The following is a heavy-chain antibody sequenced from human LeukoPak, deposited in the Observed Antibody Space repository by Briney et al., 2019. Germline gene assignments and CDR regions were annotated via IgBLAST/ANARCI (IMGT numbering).Heavy chain of an antibody. CDR3: ARGGSLNFDY. D-gene: IGHD1-26*01. Sequence: AGGSLRLSCAASGFTFSSYSMNWVRQAPGKGLEWVSYISGSSSTIYYAGSVKGRFTISRDNAKNSLYLQMNSLRAEDTAVYYCARGGSLNFDYWGQGTLVTVSS. CDR2: ISGSSSTI. CDR1: GFTFSSYS. J-gene: IGHJ4*02. V-gene: IGHV3-48*01.